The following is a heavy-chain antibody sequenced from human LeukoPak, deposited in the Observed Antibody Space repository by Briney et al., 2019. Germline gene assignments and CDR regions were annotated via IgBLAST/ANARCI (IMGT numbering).Heavy chain of an antibody. V-gene: IGHV3-21*01. CDR1: GFTFSSYS. Sequence: GGSLRLSCAASGFTFSSYSMNWVRQAPGKGLEWVSSISPSSNYIYYADSLKGRFTISRGNAKNSLYLQMNSLRAEDTAVYYCARVPGDYWGQGTLVTVSS. D-gene: IGHD7-27*01. J-gene: IGHJ4*02. CDR3: ARVPGDY. CDR2: ISPSSNYI.